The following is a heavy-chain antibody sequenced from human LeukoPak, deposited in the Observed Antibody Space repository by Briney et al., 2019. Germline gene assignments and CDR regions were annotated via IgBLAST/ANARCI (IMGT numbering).Heavy chain of an antibody. Sequence: PSETLSLTCTASGGSISSSSYYWGWIRQPPGKGLEWIGSIYYSGSTYYNPSLKSRVTISVDTSKNQFSLKLSSVTAADTAVYYCASRKGVLRFLEWYSKQYYFDYWGQGTLVTVSS. V-gene: IGHV4-39*01. CDR3: ASRKGVLRFLEWYSKQYYFDY. J-gene: IGHJ4*02. CDR2: IYYSGST. D-gene: IGHD3-3*01. CDR1: GGSISSSSYY.